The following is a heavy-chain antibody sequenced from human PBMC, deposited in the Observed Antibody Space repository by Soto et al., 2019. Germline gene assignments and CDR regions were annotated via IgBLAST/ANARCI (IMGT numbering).Heavy chain of an antibody. Sequence: QVQLVQSGAEVKKPGSSVKVSCKASGGTFSSYTISWVRQAPGQGLEWMGRIIPILGIANYAQKFQGRVTITADKSTSTAYMELSSLRFEDTAVYYCARDGADIVVVPAEGWFDPWGQGTLVTVSS. CDR2: IIPILGIA. V-gene: IGHV1-69*08. D-gene: IGHD2-2*01. J-gene: IGHJ5*02. CDR1: GGTFSSYT. CDR3: ARDGADIVVVPAEGWFDP.